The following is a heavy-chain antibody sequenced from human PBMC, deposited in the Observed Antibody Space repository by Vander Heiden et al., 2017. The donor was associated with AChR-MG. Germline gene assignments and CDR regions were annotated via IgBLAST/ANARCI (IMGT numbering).Heavy chain of an antibody. J-gene: IGHJ3*02. CDR2: IYPGDSDT. CDR1: GYSFTSYW. CDR3: ARRSRARPFDM. Sequence: EVQPVPSGVEVNKSGESLNIPCKGSGYSFTSYWTGWVRLISGKGPEWRRIIYPGDSDTKYSPSFEGQVTISVDKSINTAYLQWSSLKASDTAMYYCARRSRARPFDMWGQGTIVTVSS. V-gene: IGHV5-51*01.